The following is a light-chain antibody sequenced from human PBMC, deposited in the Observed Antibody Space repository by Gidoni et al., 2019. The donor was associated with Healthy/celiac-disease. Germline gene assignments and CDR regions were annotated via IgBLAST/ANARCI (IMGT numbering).Light chain of an antibody. Sequence: DIQMTQSPSSLSASVGDRVTITCRASQSISSYLNWYQQKPGKAPKLLIYAASSLQSGVPSRFSGSGSGPDFTLTISSLQPEDFATYYCQQSYSTPLTFXGXTKVEIK. CDR3: QQSYSTPLT. CDR1: QSISSY. V-gene: IGKV1-39*01. CDR2: AAS. J-gene: IGKJ4*01.